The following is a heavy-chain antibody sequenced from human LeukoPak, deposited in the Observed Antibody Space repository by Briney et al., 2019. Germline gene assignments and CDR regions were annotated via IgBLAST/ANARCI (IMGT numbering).Heavy chain of an antibody. V-gene: IGHV1-2*06. D-gene: IGHD1-1*01. CDR3: ARESHVERDDF. CDR2: INCITGDT. Sequence: ASVKVSCTASGYTFTDYYIHWVRQAPRQGLEWMGRINCITGDTRSAQKFQGRVTMTRDTSISTAYMQLSSLRSDDTAVYYCARESHVERDDFWGQGTLITVSS. J-gene: IGHJ4*02. CDR1: GYTFTDYY.